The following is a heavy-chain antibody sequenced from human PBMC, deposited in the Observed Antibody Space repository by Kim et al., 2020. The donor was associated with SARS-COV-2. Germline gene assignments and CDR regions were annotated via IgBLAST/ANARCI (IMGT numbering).Heavy chain of an antibody. Sequence: ASVKVSCKASGYTFTCYYVHWVRQAPGQGLQWVGLINSYGGNTVYAQKFQGRVTMTRDTSTSTVYMELSSVRSEDTAVYYCARGSGDGGNHFYGMDVWGQGTTVTISS. J-gene: IGHJ6*02. CDR3: ARGSGDGGNHFYGMDV. V-gene: IGHV1-46*01. CDR1: GYTFTCYY. D-gene: IGHD6-19*01. CDR2: INSYGGNT.